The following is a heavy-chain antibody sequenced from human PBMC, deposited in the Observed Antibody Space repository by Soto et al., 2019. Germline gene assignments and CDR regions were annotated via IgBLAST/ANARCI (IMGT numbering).Heavy chain of an antibody. CDR2: ISAYNGNT. Sequence: QVQLVQSGAEVKKPGASVKVSCKASGYTFASYAISCMRQAPGQGLEWMGWISAYNGNTNDAQKLQGRVTRTTDTSTSTAYMEVRILRADDSAVYYCARDPEPPDYWGQGTLVTFSS. CDR1: GYTFASYA. CDR3: ARDPEPPDY. V-gene: IGHV1-18*01. J-gene: IGHJ4*02.